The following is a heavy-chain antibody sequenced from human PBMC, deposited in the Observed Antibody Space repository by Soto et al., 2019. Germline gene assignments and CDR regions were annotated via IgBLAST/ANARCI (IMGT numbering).Heavy chain of an antibody. CDR1: GGSISSAGYY. CDR2: IYYSGST. V-gene: IGHV4-31*03. D-gene: IGHD3-22*01. J-gene: IGHJ6*02. CDR3: AREALHYDSSGYSSLHYGMDV. Sequence: PSETLSLTCTVSGGSISSAGYYWSWMRQHPGKGLEWIGYIYYSGSTNYKPSLKSRVTISVDMSKNQFSLKLSSVSAADTAVYYCAREALHYDSSGYSSLHYGMDVWGQGTTVTISS.